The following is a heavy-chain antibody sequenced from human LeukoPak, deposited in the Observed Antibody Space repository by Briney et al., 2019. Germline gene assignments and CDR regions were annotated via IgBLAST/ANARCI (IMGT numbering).Heavy chain of an antibody. CDR3: ARVGSSSDWFDP. Sequence: ASVKVSCKASGYTFTSFDINWVRQATGQGLEWMGWMNPNSGNTGYAQKFQGRVIMTTDTSTSTAYMELRSLRSDDTAVYYCARVGSSSDWFDPWGQGTLVTVSS. CDR1: GYTFTSFD. CDR2: MNPNSGNT. V-gene: IGHV1-8*02. J-gene: IGHJ5*02. D-gene: IGHD6-13*01.